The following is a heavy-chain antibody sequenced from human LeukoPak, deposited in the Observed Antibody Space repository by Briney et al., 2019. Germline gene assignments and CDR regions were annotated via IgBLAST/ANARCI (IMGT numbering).Heavy chain of an antibody. V-gene: IGHV3-23*01. CDR2: ISGSGGST. CDR3: AKLHSPYERLTHFDY. CDR1: GFTFSSYA. J-gene: IGHJ4*02. D-gene: IGHD3-16*01. Sequence: PGGSLRLSCAASGFTFSSYAMNWVRQAPGKGLEWVSAISGSGGSTYYADSVKGRFTISRDTSKNTLFLQMNSLRAEDTAVYYCAKLHSPYERLTHFDYWGQGTLVTVSS.